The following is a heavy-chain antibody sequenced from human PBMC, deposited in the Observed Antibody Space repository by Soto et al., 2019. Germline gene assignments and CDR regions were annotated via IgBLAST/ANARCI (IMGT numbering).Heavy chain of an antibody. Sequence: GESLKISCKGSGYSFTSYWIGWVRQMPGKGLEWMGRIDPSDSYTNYSPSFQGHVTISADKSISTAYLQWSCLKASDTAMYYCARQDIVGANHSGVWGQGTTVTVSS. J-gene: IGHJ6*02. V-gene: IGHV5-10-1*01. D-gene: IGHD1-26*01. CDR1: GYSFTSYW. CDR2: IDPSDSYT. CDR3: ARQDIVGANHSGV.